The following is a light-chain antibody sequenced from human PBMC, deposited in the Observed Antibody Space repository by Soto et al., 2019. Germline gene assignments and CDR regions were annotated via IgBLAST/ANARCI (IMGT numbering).Light chain of an antibody. CDR2: KAS. CDR3: QHYNSYSRM. V-gene: IGKV1-5*03. CDR1: DNINTW. J-gene: IGKJ1*01. Sequence: DIQMTQSPSTLSASVGDRVTISCRASDNINTWVAWYQQKPGKAPNLLIYKASTLETGVPSRFTGSGSGTEFTLTISSLEPEDFATYYCQHYNSYSRMFGQGTKVEIK.